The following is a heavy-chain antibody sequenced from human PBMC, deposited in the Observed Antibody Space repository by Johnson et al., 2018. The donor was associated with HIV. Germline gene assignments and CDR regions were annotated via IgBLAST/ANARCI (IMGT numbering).Heavy chain of an antibody. V-gene: IGHV3-30-3*01. Sequence: QVQLVESGGGVVQPGRSLRLSCVASRFTFSSYAMHWVRQAPGKGLEWVAVISYDGGNKYYADSVKGRFTISRDNSKNTLYLQMKSLRAEDTAVYYCARGSPYYNFWSGYVDAFDIWGQGTMVTVSS. CDR3: ARGSPYYNFWSGYVDAFDI. CDR2: ISYDGGNK. J-gene: IGHJ3*02. D-gene: IGHD3-3*01. CDR1: RFTFSSYA.